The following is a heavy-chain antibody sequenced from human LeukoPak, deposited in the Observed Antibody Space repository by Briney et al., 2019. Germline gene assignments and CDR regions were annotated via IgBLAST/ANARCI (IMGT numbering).Heavy chain of an antibody. D-gene: IGHD1-26*01. Sequence: GGSLRLSCTASGFTSSNYWMHWVRQAPGKGLVWVSRINTDGSSTSYADSVKGRFTISRDNAKNTLYLQMNSLRAEDTAVYYCARVKYSGSYLGYWGQGTLVTVSS. V-gene: IGHV3-74*01. CDR1: GFTSSNYW. J-gene: IGHJ4*02. CDR3: ARVKYSGSYLGY. CDR2: INTDGSST.